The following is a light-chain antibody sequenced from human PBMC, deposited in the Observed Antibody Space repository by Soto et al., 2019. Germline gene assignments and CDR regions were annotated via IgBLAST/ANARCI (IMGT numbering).Light chain of an antibody. Sequence: DIQMTQSPSTLSASVGDRVTITCRASQSISSYLNWYQQKPGKAPKLLIYKASTLKSGVPSRFSGSGSGTEFTLTISSLQPDDFATYYCQQYNTYPGAFGQGTKVDI. CDR2: KAS. V-gene: IGKV1-5*03. CDR3: QQYNTYPGA. CDR1: QSISSY. J-gene: IGKJ1*01.